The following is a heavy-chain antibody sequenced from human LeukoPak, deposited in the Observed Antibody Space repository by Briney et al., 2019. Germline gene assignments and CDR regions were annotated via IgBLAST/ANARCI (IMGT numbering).Heavy chain of an antibody. D-gene: IGHD3-10*01. CDR3: ARENYSGSGSYYIPSAFDI. CDR1: GFTFSSYG. CDR2: IWYDGSNK. J-gene: IGHJ3*02. Sequence: PGRSLRLSCAASGFTFSSYGMHWVRQAPGKGLEWVAVIWYDGSNKYYADSVKGRFTISRDNSENTLYLQMNSLRAEDTAVYYCARENYSGSGSYYIPSAFDIWGQGTMVTVSS. V-gene: IGHV3-33*01.